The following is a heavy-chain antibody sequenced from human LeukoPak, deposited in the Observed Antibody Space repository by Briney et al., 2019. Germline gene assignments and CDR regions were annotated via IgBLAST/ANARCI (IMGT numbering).Heavy chain of an antibody. J-gene: IGHJ4*02. D-gene: IGHD6-19*01. CDR2: INHSGST. CDR3: ARGHPGRWLAYSY. V-gene: IGHV4-34*01. Sequence: SETLSLTRAVDGGSFSGYYWSWIRHPPGNGLEWIGAINHSGSTNYNPSLKSRVTISVDTSKNQFSLKLSYVTAADTAVYYCARGHPGRWLAYSYWGQGTLVTVSS. CDR1: GGSFSGYY.